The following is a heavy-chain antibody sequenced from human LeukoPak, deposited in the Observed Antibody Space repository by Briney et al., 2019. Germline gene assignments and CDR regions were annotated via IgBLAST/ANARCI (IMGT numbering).Heavy chain of an antibody. CDR2: ISGRGGST. J-gene: IGHJ4*02. CDR3: AKAFSSSWYGPPPGY. V-gene: IGHV3-23*01. CDR1: GFTFSSYA. Sequence: GGSLRLSCAASGFTFSSYAMSWVRQAPGKGLEWVSAISGRGGSTYYADSVKGRFTISRDNSKNTLYLQMNSLRAEDTAVYYCAKAFSSSWYGPPPGYWGQGTLVTVSS. D-gene: IGHD6-13*01.